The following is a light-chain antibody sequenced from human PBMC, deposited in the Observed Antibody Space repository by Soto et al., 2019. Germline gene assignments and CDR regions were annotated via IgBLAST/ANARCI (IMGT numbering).Light chain of an antibody. Sequence: DIQMTQSPSTLSASVGDRVTITCRASQSLGTWLAWYQHKPGKAPKLLIYKASSLKSGVPSRFRGGGSGTEFSLTISRLQPDDFDSYYWLQYNTYPPRFVGGTKVEIK. CDR3: LQYNTYPPR. CDR2: KAS. J-gene: IGKJ4*01. CDR1: QSLGTW. V-gene: IGKV1-5*03.